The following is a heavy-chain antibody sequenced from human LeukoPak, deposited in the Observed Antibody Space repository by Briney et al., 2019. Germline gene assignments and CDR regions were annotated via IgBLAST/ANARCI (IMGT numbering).Heavy chain of an antibody. CDR1: GFTFSSYW. CDR2: IKQDGSEK. J-gene: IGHJ4*02. CDR3: ARDSVDYFDY. D-gene: IGHD4-23*01. Sequence: PGGSLRLSCAASGFTFSSYWKSWVRQAPGKGLEWVANIKQDGSEKYYVDSVKGRFTISRDNAKNSLYLQMNSLRAEDTAVYYCARDSVDYFDYWGQGTLVTVSS. V-gene: IGHV3-7*01.